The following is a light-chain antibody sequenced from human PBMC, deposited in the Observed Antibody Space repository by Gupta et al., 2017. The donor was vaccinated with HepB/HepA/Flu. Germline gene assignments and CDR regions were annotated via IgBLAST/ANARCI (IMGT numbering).Light chain of an antibody. CDR3: QQYANTPFT. J-gene: IGKJ3*01. V-gene: IGKV3-20*01. Sequence: EIVLTQSPGTLSLSPGERATLSCRASQSITSAYLDWYQQKPGQAPRLLIYGTSSRAAGIPDRFSGSGSGTDFTLTISRLEPEDFAVYYCQQYANTPFTFGPGTKVDIK. CDR1: QSITSAY. CDR2: GTS.